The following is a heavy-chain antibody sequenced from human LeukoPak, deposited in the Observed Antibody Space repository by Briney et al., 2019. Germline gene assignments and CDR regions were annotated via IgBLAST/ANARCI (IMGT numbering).Heavy chain of an antibody. Sequence: SETLSLTCTVSGYSISSGYYWGWIRQPPGKGLEWVGSIYHSGRTFYNPSLKSRVTISVDTSKNQFSLKLTSVTAADTAVYYCARGKRLYYYYYMDVWGKGTTVTVFS. CDR3: ARGKRLYYYYYMDV. D-gene: IGHD5-24*01. V-gene: IGHV4-38-2*02. CDR1: GYSISSGYY. CDR2: IYHSGRT. J-gene: IGHJ6*03.